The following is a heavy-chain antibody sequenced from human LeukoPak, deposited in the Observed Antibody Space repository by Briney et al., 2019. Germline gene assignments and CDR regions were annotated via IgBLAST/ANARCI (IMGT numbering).Heavy chain of an antibody. CDR2: ISSSSSYI. D-gene: IGHD2-8*01. V-gene: IGHV3-21*01. CDR1: GFTFSSYS. CDR3: ARGGYCTNGVCAFDY. Sequence: AGGSLRLSCAASGFTFSSYSMNWVRQAPGKGLEWVSSISSSSSYIYYADSVKGRFTISRDNAKNSLYLQMNSLRAEDTAVYYCARGGYCTNGVCAFDYWGQGTLVTVSS. J-gene: IGHJ4*02.